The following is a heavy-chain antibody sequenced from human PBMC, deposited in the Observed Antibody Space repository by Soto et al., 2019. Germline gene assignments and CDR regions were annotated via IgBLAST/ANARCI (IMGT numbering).Heavy chain of an antibody. D-gene: IGHD1-1*01. V-gene: IGHV5-51*01. CDR3: ARHYWNLLHYYYYMDV. Sequence: PGESLKISCKGSGYSFTSYWIGWVRQMPGKGLEWMGIIYPGDSDTRYSPSFQGQVTISADKSISTAYLQWSSLKASDTAMYYCARHYWNLLHYYYYMDVWGKGTTVSGSS. CDR2: IYPGDSDT. J-gene: IGHJ6*03. CDR1: GYSFTSYW.